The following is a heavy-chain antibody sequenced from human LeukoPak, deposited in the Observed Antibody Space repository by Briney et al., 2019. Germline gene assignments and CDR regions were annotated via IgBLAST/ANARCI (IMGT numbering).Heavy chain of an antibody. CDR2: INHSGST. CDR1: GGSFSGYY. Sequence: SETLSLTCAVYGGSFSGYYWSWIRQPPGKGLEWIGEINHSGSTNYNPSLKSRVTISVDTSKNQFSLKLSSVTAADTAVYYCARKAGFAYYYGSGSTPYPYYFDYWGQGTLVTVSS. V-gene: IGHV4-34*01. CDR3: ARKAGFAYYYGSGSTPYPYYFDY. D-gene: IGHD3-10*01. J-gene: IGHJ4*02.